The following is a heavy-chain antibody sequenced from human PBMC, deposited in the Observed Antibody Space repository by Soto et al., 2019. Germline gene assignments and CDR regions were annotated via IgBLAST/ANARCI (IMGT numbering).Heavy chain of an antibody. J-gene: IGHJ6*02. CDR2: IYYSGST. CDR3: ARHNYYYYGMDV. CDR1: GGSISSYY. Sequence: SETLSLTCTVSGGSISSYYWSWIRQPPGKGLEWIGYIYYSGSTNYNPSLKSRVTISVDTSKNQFSLKLSSVTAADTAVYYCARHNYYYYGMDVWGQGTTVTVSS. V-gene: IGHV4-59*08.